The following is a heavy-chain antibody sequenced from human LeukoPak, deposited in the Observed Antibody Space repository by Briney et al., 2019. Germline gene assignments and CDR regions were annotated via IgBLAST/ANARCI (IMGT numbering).Heavy chain of an antibody. Sequence: GGSLRLSCAASGFTFSSYAMSWVRQAPGKGLEWASAISGSGGSTYYADSVKGRFTISRDNSKNTLYLQMNSLRAEDTAVYYCAKGNTFGGVIVIGNFDYWGQGTLVTVSS. CDR2: ISGSGGST. J-gene: IGHJ4*02. V-gene: IGHV3-23*01. D-gene: IGHD3-16*02. CDR1: GFTFSSYA. CDR3: AKGNTFGGVIVIGNFDY.